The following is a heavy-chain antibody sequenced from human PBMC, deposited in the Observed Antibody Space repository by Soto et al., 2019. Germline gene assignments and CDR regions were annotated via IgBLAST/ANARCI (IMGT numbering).Heavy chain of an antibody. J-gene: IGHJ4*02. V-gene: IGHV3-30*18. CDR1: GFTFSSYG. CDR2: ISYDGSNK. Sequence: PGGSLRLSCAASGFTFSSYGMHWVRQAPGKGLEWVAVISYDGSNKYYADSVKGRFTISRDNSKNTLYLQMNSLRAEDTAVYYCAKLYDFWSGYYTPEGYWGQGTLVTVS. CDR3: AKLYDFWSGYYTPEGY. D-gene: IGHD3-3*01.